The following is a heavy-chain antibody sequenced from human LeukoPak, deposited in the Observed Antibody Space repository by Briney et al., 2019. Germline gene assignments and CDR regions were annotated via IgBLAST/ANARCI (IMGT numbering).Heavy chain of an antibody. CDR2: IIPIFGTA. CDR1: GGTFSSYA. D-gene: IGHD1-26*01. V-gene: IGHV1-69*01. J-gene: IGHJ6*03. Sequence: SVKVSCKASGGTFSSYAISWVRQAPGQGLEWMGGIIPIFGTANYAQKFQGRVTITADESTSTAYMELSSLRSEDTAVYYCARAPWEYDIVGALYYYYMDVWGKGTTVTVSS. CDR3: ARAPWEYDIVGALYYYYMDV.